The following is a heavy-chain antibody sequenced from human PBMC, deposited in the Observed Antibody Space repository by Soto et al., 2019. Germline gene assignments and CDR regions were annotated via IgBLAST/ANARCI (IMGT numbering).Heavy chain of an antibody. D-gene: IGHD3-10*01. CDR2: IYSSGST. CDR1: DGSISSYY. J-gene: IGHJ5*02. Sequence: SETLSLTCIVSDGSISSYYWNWIRQPAGKRLEWIGRIYSSGSTNYNPSLKSRVTISVDTSKNQFSLKLSSVTAADTAVYYCARVSWYYYGSGSYNWFDPWGQGTLVTVSS. CDR3: ARVSWYYYGSGSYNWFDP. V-gene: IGHV4-4*07.